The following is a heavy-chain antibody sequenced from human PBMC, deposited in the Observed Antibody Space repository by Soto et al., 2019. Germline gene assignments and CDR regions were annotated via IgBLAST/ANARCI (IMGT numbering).Heavy chain of an antibody. D-gene: IGHD3-3*01. CDR3: AKEGNGYYDFWSGYHDAFDI. Sequence: PGGSLRLSCAASGFTFSSYAMSWVRQAPGKGLEWVSAISGSGGSTYYADSVKGRLTSSRDNSKNTLYLQMNSLRAEDTAVYYCAKEGNGYYDFWSGYHDAFDIWGQGTMATVSS. V-gene: IGHV3-23*01. J-gene: IGHJ3*02. CDR1: GFTFSSYA. CDR2: ISGSGGST.